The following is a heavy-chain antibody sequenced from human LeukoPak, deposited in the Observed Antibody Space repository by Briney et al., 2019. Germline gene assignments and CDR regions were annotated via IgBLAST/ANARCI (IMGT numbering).Heavy chain of an antibody. CDR3: ARGWWGEQQLAIDY. CDR2: ISYDGSNK. J-gene: IGHJ4*02. CDR1: GFTFSSYA. Sequence: QAGGSLRLSCAASGFTFSSYAMHWVRQAPGKGLEWVAVISYDGSNKYYADSVKGRFTISRDNSKNTLYLQMNSLRAEDTAVYYCARGWWGEQQLAIDYWGQGTLVTVPS. D-gene: IGHD6-13*01. V-gene: IGHV3-30-3*01.